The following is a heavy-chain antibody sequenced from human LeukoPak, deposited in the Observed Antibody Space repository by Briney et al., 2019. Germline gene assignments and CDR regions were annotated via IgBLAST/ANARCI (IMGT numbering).Heavy chain of an antibody. Sequence: SETLSLTCTVSGGSISSYYWSWIRQPPGKGLEWIGFIFYSGTTNYNPSLKSRVTISVDTSKNQFSLKLSSVTAADTAVYYCARRIVAMSPWGQGTLVTVSS. CDR2: IFYSGTT. V-gene: IGHV4-59*12. J-gene: IGHJ5*02. D-gene: IGHD5-12*01. CDR1: GGSISSYY. CDR3: ARRIVAMSP.